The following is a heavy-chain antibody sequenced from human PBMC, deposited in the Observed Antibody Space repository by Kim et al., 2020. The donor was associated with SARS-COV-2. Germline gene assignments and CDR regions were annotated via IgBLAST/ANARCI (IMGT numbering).Heavy chain of an antibody. CDR3: ARGGTARNYYFYAMDV. CDR1: GGSLSGNY. J-gene: IGHJ6*02. CDR2: VNHSGST. D-gene: IGHD3-10*01. Sequence: SETLSLTCSVHGGSLSGNYWTWIRQPPGKGLEWIAEVNHSGSTKYNPSLKSRVSVSVDKSRSQFFLKVGSVIAADTAVYFCARGGTARNYYFYAMDVWG. V-gene: IGHV4-34*01.